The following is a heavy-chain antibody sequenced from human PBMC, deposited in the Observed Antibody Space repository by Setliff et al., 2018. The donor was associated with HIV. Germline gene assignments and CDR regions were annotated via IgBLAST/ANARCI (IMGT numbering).Heavy chain of an antibody. CDR3: MSEYKSGC. D-gene: IGHD6-19*01. CDR1: GFPFRSYS. J-gene: IGHJ4*02. CDR2: ISSGGST. V-gene: IGHV3-21*01. Sequence: GESLKISCAASGFPFRSYSMNWVRQAPGKGLEWVSSISSGGSTYYADSVKGRFTISRDNAENSPSLQMNSLRAEDTALYYCMSEYKSGCWGQGTLVTVSS.